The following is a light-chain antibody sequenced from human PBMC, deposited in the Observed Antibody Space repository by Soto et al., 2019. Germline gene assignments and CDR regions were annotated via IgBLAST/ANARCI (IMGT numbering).Light chain of an antibody. CDR1: SSNIGNNY. CDR3: GTWDSSLSAGL. J-gene: IGLJ2*01. CDR2: DNN. V-gene: IGLV1-51*01. Sequence: QSVLTQPPSVSAAPGQKVTISCSGSSSNIGNNYLSWYQQLPGTAHKLLIYDNNKRPSGIPDRFSGSKSGTSATLGITGLQTGDEADYYCGTWDSSLSAGLFGGGTKLTVL.